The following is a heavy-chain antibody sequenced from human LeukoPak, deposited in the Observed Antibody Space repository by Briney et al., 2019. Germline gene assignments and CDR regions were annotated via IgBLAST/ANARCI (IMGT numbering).Heavy chain of an antibody. J-gene: IGHJ4*02. Sequence: ASVKVSCKASGYTFTGYYIHWVRQAPGQGLEWMGWINPNSGGTNYGQRFQGRVTMTRDTSINTVYMELSRLRSDDTAVYYCAKTPPVSPYYFDHWGQGTLVTVSS. CDR3: AKTPPVSPYYFDH. CDR1: GYTFTGYY. D-gene: IGHD3-16*01. V-gene: IGHV1-2*02. CDR2: INPNSGGT.